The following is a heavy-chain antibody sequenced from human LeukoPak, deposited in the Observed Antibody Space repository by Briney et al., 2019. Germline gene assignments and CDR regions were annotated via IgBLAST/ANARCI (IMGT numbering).Heavy chain of an antibody. J-gene: IGHJ6*02. V-gene: IGHV1-69*01. CDR3: ARGGIYCSSTSCYAADGMDV. Sequence: SVKVSCKASGGTFSSYAISWVRQAPGQGLEWMGGIIPIFGTANYAQKFQGRVTITADESTSTAYMELSSLRSEDTAVYYCARGGIYCSSTSCYAADGMDVWGQGTTVTVSS. CDR2: IIPIFGTA. D-gene: IGHD2-2*01. CDR1: GGTFSSYA.